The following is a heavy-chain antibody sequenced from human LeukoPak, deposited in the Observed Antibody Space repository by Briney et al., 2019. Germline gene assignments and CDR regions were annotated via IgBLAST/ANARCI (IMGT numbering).Heavy chain of an antibody. Sequence: GGSLRLSCAASGFTFSSYAMHWVRQAPGKGLEWVALISYDGSNKYYADSVKGRFTISRDNSKNTLYLQMNSLSVDDTGIYYCAKGFVEPRPHYFDYWGQGTLVTVSS. D-gene: IGHD6-6*01. CDR2: ISYDGSNK. V-gene: IGHV3-30*04. CDR1: GFTFSSYA. CDR3: AKGFVEPRPHYFDY. J-gene: IGHJ4*02.